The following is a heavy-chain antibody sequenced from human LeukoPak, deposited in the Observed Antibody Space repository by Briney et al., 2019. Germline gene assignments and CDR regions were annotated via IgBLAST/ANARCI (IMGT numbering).Heavy chain of an antibody. D-gene: IGHD3-22*01. Sequence: GGSLRLSCAASGFTFSDYYMSWIRQAPGKGLEWVSYISSSSYTNYADSVKGRFTISRDNAKNSLYLQMNSLRAEDTAVYYCARSSYDSSGYYFDYWGQGTLATVSS. CDR3: ARSSYDSSGYYFDY. CDR1: GFTFSDYY. CDR2: ISSSSYT. J-gene: IGHJ4*02. V-gene: IGHV3-11*06.